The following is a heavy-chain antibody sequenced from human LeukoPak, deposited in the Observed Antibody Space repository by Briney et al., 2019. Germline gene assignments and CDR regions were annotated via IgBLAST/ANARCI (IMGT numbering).Heavy chain of an antibody. CDR3: AKDKDTMVRGVTKNYYYYYMDV. CDR2: ISWDGGYT. CDR1: GFTFDDYA. J-gene: IGHJ6*03. D-gene: IGHD3-10*01. V-gene: IGHV3-43D*03. Sequence: GGSLRLSCAASGFTFDDYAMHWVRQAPGKGLEWVSLISWDGGYTYYADSVKGRFTISRDNSKNSLYLQMNSLRAEDTALYYCAKDKDTMVRGVTKNYYYYYMDVWGKGTTVTVSS.